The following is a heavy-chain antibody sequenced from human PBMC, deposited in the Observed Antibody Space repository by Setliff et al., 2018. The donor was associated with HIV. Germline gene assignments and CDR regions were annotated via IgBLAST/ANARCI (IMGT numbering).Heavy chain of an antibody. Sequence: SETLSLTCTVSGGSISSGGYYWNWIRHYPVKGLEWIGHIYYNGRTLFNPALGTRLNMSVDTSENQFSLHLNSVTAADTAVYYCVRERRRSPLSYGLDVWGQGTTVTVSS. CDR2: IYYNGRT. V-gene: IGHV4-31*03. CDR1: GGSISSGGYY. J-gene: IGHJ6*02. CDR3: VRERRRSPLSYGLDV.